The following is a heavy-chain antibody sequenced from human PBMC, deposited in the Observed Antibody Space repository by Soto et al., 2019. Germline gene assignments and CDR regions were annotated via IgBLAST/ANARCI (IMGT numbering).Heavy chain of an antibody. Sequence: SETLSLTCAVYGGSFSGYYWSWIRQPPGKGLEWIGEINHSGSTNYNPSLKSRVTISVDTSKNQFSLKLSSVTAADTAVYYCARGGRAIFGVPIILYFDYWGQGTLVTVSS. CDR3: ARGGRAIFGVPIILYFDY. V-gene: IGHV4-34*01. CDR2: INHSGST. CDR1: GGSFSGYY. D-gene: IGHD3-3*01. J-gene: IGHJ4*02.